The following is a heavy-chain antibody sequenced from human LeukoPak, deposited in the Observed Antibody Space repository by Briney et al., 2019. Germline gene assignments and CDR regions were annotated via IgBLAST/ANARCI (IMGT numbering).Heavy chain of an antibody. CDR1: GYTFTSYA. D-gene: IGHD1/OR15-1a*01. Sequence: ASVKVSCKASGYTFTSYAMHWVRQAPGQRLEWMGWINAGNGNTKYSQKFQGRVTITRDTSASTAYMELSSLRSEDTAVYYCARDGGPNKYYFDYWGQGTLVTVSS. J-gene: IGHJ4*02. CDR3: ARDGGPNKYYFDY. CDR2: INAGNGNT. V-gene: IGHV1-3*01.